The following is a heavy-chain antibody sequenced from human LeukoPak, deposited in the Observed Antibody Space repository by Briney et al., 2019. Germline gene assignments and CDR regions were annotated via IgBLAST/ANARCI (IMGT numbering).Heavy chain of an antibody. J-gene: IGHJ4*02. V-gene: IGHV4-59*01. D-gene: IGHD3-22*01. CDR3: GRDSSYDSSGYFDY. Sequence: SETLSLTCSVSGGSMSIYYGSCIREPPGKRLEWIGYIYYSGSTNYNPSLKSRVTISVDPSKTQFSLNLSSVTAADTAVYYCGRDSSYDSSGYFDYWGQGTLVSVS. CDR1: GGSMSIYY. CDR2: IYYSGST.